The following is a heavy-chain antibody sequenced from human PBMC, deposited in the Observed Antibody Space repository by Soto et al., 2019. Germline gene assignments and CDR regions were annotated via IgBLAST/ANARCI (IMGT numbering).Heavy chain of an antibody. Sequence: QVQLQESGPRLVTPSETLTLTCSLSGGSITNHYWGWIRQPPGKGLEFIGRIYPSGRAHYNPSLKSRVTMSVDTSKTQFSLKVNSVTAADTAIYYCARDYDVNTAVDYWYFDLWGRGTLVTVS. J-gene: IGHJ2*01. CDR1: GGSITNHY. CDR2: IYPSGRA. CDR3: ARDYDVNTAVDYWYFDL. V-gene: IGHV4-4*07. D-gene: IGHD5-18*01.